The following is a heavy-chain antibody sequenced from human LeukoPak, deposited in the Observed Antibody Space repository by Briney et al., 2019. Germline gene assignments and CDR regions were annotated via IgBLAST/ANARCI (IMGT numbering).Heavy chain of an antibody. Sequence: GGSLRLSCAASGFTFSSYSMNWVRQAPGKGLEWVSYISSSGSTIYYADSVKGRFTISRDNAKNSLYLQMNSLRAEDTAVYYCARGGIAVAGTVGYWGQGTLVTVSS. D-gene: IGHD6-19*01. V-gene: IGHV3-48*04. J-gene: IGHJ4*02. CDR2: ISSSGSTI. CDR1: GFTFSSYS. CDR3: ARGGIAVAGTVGY.